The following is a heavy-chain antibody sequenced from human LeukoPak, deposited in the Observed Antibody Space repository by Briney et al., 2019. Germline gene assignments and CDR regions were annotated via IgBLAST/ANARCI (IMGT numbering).Heavy chain of an antibody. J-gene: IGHJ3*02. CDR2: ISNSGAYR. CDR3: ARDITVAGKEGAFDI. D-gene: IGHD6-19*01. CDR1: GFTFSGYY. V-gene: IGHV3-11*05. Sequence: GGSLRLSCAASGFTFSGYYMSWIRQAPGKGLEWVSYISNSGAYRKHAVSVKGRFTISRDNAKNSLYLQMNSLRAEDTAIYYGARDITVAGKEGAFDIWGPGTMLTVSS.